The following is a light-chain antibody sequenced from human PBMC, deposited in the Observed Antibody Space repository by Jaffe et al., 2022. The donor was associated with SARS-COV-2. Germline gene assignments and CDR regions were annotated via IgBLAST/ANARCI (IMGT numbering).Light chain of an antibody. CDR1: ALPKKY. V-gene: IGLV3-16*01. CDR2: KDS. Sequence: SYELTQPPSVSVSLGQMARITCSGEALPKKYAYWYQQKPGQFPVLVIYKDSERPSGIPERFSGSSSGTIVTLTISGVQAEDEADYYCLSAVVFGGGTKLTVL. CDR3: LSAVV. J-gene: IGLJ2*01.